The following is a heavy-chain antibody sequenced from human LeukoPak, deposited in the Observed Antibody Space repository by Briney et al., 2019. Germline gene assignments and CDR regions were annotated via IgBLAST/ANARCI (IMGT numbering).Heavy chain of an antibody. CDR1: GFTFSSYS. V-gene: IGHV3-21*01. CDR2: ISSSSSYI. CDR3: AREFIAVAGTAFDI. D-gene: IGHD6-19*01. J-gene: IGHJ3*02. Sequence: GGSLRLSCAASGFTFSSYSMNWVRRAPGKGLEWVSSISSSSSYIYYADSVKGRFTISRDNAKNSLYLQMNSLRAEDTAVYYCAREFIAVAGTAFDIWGQGTMVTVSS.